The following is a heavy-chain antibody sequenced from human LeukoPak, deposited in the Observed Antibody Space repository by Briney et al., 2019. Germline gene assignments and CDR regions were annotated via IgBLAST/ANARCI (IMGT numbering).Heavy chain of an antibody. CDR2: ITPIFGIP. D-gene: IGHD3-10*01. Sequence: ASVKVSCKASGGTFSRYAISWVRQAPGQGLGWMGGITPIFGIPNYAQKFQGRVTITADESTSTAYMELSSLRFEDTAVYYCARDSEHYYGLGNYYKYYYMDVWGKGTTVTIS. J-gene: IGHJ6*03. V-gene: IGHV1-69*13. CDR3: ARDSEHYYGLGNYYKYYYMDV. CDR1: GGTFSRYA.